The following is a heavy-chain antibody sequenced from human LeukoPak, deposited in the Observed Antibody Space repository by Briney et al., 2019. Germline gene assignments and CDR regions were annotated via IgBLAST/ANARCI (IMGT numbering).Heavy chain of an antibody. V-gene: IGHV4-38-2*02. Sequence: SETLSLICVVSVYFISSGYHWGSLRQPPGDGLDWIWNVYRSGSTYYNPSLKSRVTISVDTSNNQISLNGRSVTAGDTAVLVFARERWVFDYWGQGILVTVSS. CDR3: ARERWVFDY. D-gene: IGHD1-26*01. CDR1: VYFISSGYH. J-gene: IGHJ4*02. CDR2: VYRSGST.